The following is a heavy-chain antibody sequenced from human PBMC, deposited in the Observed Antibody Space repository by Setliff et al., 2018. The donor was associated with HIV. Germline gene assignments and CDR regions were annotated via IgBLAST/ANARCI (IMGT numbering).Heavy chain of an antibody. CDR3: ARSSYYGSGSYTDY. D-gene: IGHD3-10*01. Sequence: PSETLSLTCTVSGGSFSSVSYYWNWIRQPAGKGLEWIGRIYFSGSTNYNPSLKSRVTISVDTSKKQFSLKLRSVTAADTAVYYCARSSYYGSGSYTDYWGQGTLVTVSS. CDR2: IYFSGST. V-gene: IGHV4-61*02. J-gene: IGHJ4*02. CDR1: GGSFSSVSYY.